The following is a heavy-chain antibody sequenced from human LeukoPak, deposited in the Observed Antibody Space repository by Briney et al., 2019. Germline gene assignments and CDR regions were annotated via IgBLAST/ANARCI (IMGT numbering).Heavy chain of an antibody. D-gene: IGHD1-26*01. J-gene: IGHJ5*02. CDR3: AREIRRGAGDWFDP. CDR1: GYIFTGYY. V-gene: IGHV1-2*06. Sequence: GASVTVSCKASGYIFTGYYIHWVRQAPGQGLEWMGRINPNGGGTNYAQKFQGRVTVTGDTSISTAYMELSRLRSDDTAVYYCAREIRRGAGDWFDPWGQGTLVTVSS. CDR2: INPNGGGT.